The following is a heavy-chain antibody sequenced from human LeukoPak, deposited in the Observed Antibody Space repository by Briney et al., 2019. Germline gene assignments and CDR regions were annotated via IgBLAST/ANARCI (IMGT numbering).Heavy chain of an antibody. CDR2: IYPGDSDS. J-gene: IGHJ4*02. Sequence: GESLKISCKASGYSFPTYWIGWVRQMPGKGLEWMGIIYPGDSDSRYSPSFQGQVTISADKSVSTAYLQWSSLKASDTAMYYCVLNRNFDYWGQGTLVAVSS. CDR3: VLNRNFDY. V-gene: IGHV5-51*01. CDR1: GYSFPTYW.